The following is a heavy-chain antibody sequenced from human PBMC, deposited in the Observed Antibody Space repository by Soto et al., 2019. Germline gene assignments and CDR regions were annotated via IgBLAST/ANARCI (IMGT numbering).Heavy chain of an antibody. CDR1: GFTFSSYA. V-gene: IGHV3-23*01. CDR3: AKVRRRLPQEDWFDP. D-gene: IGHD3-16*01. CDR2: ISGSGGST. J-gene: IGHJ5*02. Sequence: EVQLLESGGGLVQPGGSLRLSCAASGFTFSSYAMSWVRQAPGKGLEWVSAISGSGGSTYYADSVKGRFTISRDNSKNTLYRQMNSLRAEDTAVYYCAKVRRRLPQEDWFDPWGQGTLVTVSS.